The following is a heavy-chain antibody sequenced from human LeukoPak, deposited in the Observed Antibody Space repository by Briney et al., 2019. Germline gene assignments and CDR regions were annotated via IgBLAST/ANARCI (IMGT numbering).Heavy chain of an antibody. CDR1: GYTFTSYY. CDR3: ARDRGTGALDY. D-gene: IGHD1-1*01. Sequence: GASVKVSCKASGYTFTSYYMHWVRQAPGQGLEWMGWINPNSGGTNYAQKFQGWVTTTRDTSISTAYMELSRLRSDDTAVYYCARDRGTGALDYWGQGTLVTVSS. CDR2: INPNSGGT. V-gene: IGHV1-2*04. J-gene: IGHJ4*02.